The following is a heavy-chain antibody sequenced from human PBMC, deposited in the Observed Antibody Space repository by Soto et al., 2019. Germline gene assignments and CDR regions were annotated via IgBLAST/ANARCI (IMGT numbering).Heavy chain of an antibody. V-gene: IGHV3-73*01. CDR3: TGYCSGGRCYTYDAFDI. CDR1: GFTFSGSA. D-gene: IGHD2-15*01. CDR2: IRSKANSYRT. Sequence: EVQLVESGGGLVQPGGSLKLSCAASGFTFSGSAMHWVRQASGKGLEWVGRIRSKANSYRTAYAASVKGRFTIARDDSKKTAYLQMSSLKTEDAAVYYCTGYCSGGRCYTYDAFDIWGQGTMVTVSS. J-gene: IGHJ3*02.